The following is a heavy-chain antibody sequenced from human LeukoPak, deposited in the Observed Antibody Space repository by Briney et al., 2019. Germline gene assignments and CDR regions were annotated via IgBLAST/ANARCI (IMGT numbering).Heavy chain of an antibody. V-gene: IGHV4-34*01. CDR2: INHSGST. J-gene: IGHJ5*02. Sequence: SETLSLTCAVYGGSFSGYYWSWIRQPPGKGLEWIGEINHSGSTNYNPSLKSRVTMSVDTSKNQSSLKLSSVTAADTAVYYCARGFIMIGPWDQGTLVTVS. CDR3: ARGFIMIGP. D-gene: IGHD3-22*01. CDR1: GGSFSGYY.